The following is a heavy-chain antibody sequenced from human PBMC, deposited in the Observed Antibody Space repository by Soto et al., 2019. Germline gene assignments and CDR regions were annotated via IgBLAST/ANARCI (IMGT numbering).Heavy chain of an antibody. J-gene: IGHJ5*02. D-gene: IGHD3-3*01. Sequence: XETLCLTCTVAGCSISSYYWSWLRQPPGKGLDWIGYICYSGSTNYNPSLKSRVTISVDTSKNQFSLKLSYVTAADTAVYYCARDRGYDFWSGYYPSGWFDHWGQRILVTVSS. CDR2: ICYSGST. CDR3: ARDRGYDFWSGYYPSGWFDH. CDR1: GCSISSYY. V-gene: IGHV4-59*01.